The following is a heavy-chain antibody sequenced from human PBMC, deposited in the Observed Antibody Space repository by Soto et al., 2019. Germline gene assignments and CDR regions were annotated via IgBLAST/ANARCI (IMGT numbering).Heavy chain of an antibody. J-gene: IGHJ6*02. CDR3: ARALNLRYFDWLLPYYYYYGMDV. Sequence: ASVKVSCKASGGTFSSYAISWVRQAPGQGLEWMGGIIPIFGTANYAQKFQGRVTITADESTSTAYMELSSLRSEDTAVYYCARALNLRYFDWLLPYYYYYGMDVWGQGATVTVSS. V-gene: IGHV1-69*13. CDR1: GGTFSSYA. D-gene: IGHD3-9*01. CDR2: IIPIFGTA.